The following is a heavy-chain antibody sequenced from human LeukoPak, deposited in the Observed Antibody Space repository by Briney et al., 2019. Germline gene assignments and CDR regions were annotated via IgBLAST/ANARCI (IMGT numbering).Heavy chain of an antibody. D-gene: IGHD5-12*01. J-gene: IGHJ5*02. CDR2: IHYSGST. CDR1: GGSIGSYY. V-gene: IGHV4-59*01. Sequence: SETLSLTCTVSGGSIGSYYWSWLRQPPGKGLEWIGYIHYSGSTNHNPSLKSRVTISVDTSKNQFSLKLTSVTAADTAVYYCARGPTMGLGSWGQGTLVTVSS. CDR3: ARGPTMGLGS.